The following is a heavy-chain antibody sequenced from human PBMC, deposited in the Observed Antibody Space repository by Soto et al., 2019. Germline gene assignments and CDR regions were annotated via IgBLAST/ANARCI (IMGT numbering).Heavy chain of an antibody. CDR2: IIPIFGTA. CDR1: GGTFSSYA. J-gene: IGHJ2*01. V-gene: IGHV1-69*12. CDR3: ASSPIAVAGTPGWYFDL. Sequence: QVQLVQSGAEVKQPGSSVKVSCKASGGTFSSYAISWVRQAPGQGLEWMGGIIPIFGTANYAQKFQGRVTITADATTSTAYMELSSLRSEDTAVYYCASSPIAVAGTPGWYFDLWGRGTLVTVSS. D-gene: IGHD6-19*01.